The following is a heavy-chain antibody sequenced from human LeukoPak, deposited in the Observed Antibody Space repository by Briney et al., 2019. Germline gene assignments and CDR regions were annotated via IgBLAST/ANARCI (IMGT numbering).Heavy chain of an antibody. CDR3: AGGSVFSWFDP. Sequence: GGSLRLSCAASGFIFSSYAMSWVRPAPGKGLEWVSAISGSGGSTYYADSVKGRFTISRDNSKNTLYLQMNSLRAEDTAVYYCAGGSVFSWFDPWGQGTLVTVSS. CDR1: GFIFSSYA. D-gene: IGHD3-16*01. V-gene: IGHV3-23*01. J-gene: IGHJ5*02. CDR2: ISGSGGST.